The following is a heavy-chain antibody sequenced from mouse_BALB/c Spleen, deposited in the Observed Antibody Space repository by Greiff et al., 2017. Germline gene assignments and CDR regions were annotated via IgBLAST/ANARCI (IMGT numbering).Heavy chain of an antibody. Sequence: EVQLQQSGPGLVKPSQSLSLTCTVTGYSITRDYAWNWIRQFPGNKLEWMGYISYSGSTSYNPSLKSRISITRDTSKNQFFLQLNSVTTEDTATYYCARTQDYDGVWPYWGQGTLVTVSA. CDR3: ARTQDYDGVWPY. J-gene: IGHJ3*01. CDR2: ISYSGST. D-gene: IGHD2-4*01. CDR1: GYSITRDYA. V-gene: IGHV3-2*02.